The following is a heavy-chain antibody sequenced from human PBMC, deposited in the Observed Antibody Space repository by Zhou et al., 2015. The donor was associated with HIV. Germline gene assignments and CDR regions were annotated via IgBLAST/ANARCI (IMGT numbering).Heavy chain of an antibody. Sequence: LMQSGAEVKRPGASVKVSCQASGFTFTSSAVQWVRQARGQRLEWIGWIVVGSGNTNYAQKFQERVTITRDMSTSTAYMELSSLRSEDTAVYYCAASSPYSGSNTFDIWGQGTMVTVSS. J-gene: IGHJ3*02. D-gene: IGHD1-26*01. CDR3: AASSPYSGSNTFDI. CDR1: GFTFTSSA. CDR2: IVVGSGNT. V-gene: IGHV1-58*01.